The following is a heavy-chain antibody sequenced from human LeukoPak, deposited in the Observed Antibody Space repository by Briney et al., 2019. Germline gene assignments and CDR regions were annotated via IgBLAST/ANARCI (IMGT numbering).Heavy chain of an antibody. CDR3: ARGDYYDSSGYYYSVFDY. CDR1: GFTFSSYW. D-gene: IGHD3-22*01. CDR2: INSDGSST. Sequence: GGSLRLSCAASGFTFSSYWMHWVRQAPGKGLVWVSRINSDGSSTSYADSVKGRFTISGDNAKNTLYLQMNSLRAEDTAVYNCARGDYYDSSGYYYSVFDYWGQGTLVTVSS. J-gene: IGHJ4*02. V-gene: IGHV3-74*01.